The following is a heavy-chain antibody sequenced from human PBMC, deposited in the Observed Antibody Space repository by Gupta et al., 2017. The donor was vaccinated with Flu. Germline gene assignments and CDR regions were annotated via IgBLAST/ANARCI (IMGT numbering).Heavy chain of an antibody. D-gene: IGHD2-8*01. CDR1: FRFSTYA. V-gene: IGHV3-33*01. CDR2: IWVDGSNE. J-gene: IGHJ6*02. CDR3: ARGSGGVFANRYAIDV. Sequence: FRFSTYAIHWVRQAPGKGLEWVAVIWVDGSNENYVDSLTGRFIISRDNSKNTLFLQMRGLGFDDTGIYFCARGSGGVFANRYAIDVWGQGTMVTVSS.